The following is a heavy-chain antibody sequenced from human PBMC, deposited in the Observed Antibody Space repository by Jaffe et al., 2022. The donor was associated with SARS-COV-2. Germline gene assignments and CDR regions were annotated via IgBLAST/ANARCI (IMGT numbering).Heavy chain of an antibody. CDR3: ARGGTLHDNSGFLSY. D-gene: IGHD3-22*01. J-gene: IGHJ4*02. V-gene: IGHV4-59*01. Sequence: QVQLQESGPGLLRPSEALSLTCTVSGDSFSGYYWNWIRQTPGKGLEWIGFVFYSGVTHYSPSLKSRVTISIDTSKSQFSLKMRSLTAADTAVYYCARGGTLHDNSGFLSYWGRGILVTVSS. CDR2: VFYSGVT. CDR1: GDSFSGYY.